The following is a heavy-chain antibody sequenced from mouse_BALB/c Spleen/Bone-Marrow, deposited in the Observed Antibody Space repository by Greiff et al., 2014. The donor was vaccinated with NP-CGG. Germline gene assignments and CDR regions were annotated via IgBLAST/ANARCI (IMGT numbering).Heavy chain of an antibody. D-gene: IGHD2-12*01. CDR1: GYSFTSYW. Sequence: QVQVQQSRAELVKPGASVKLSRKASGYSFTSYWMHWVKQRPGQGLEWIGEISPSNGRSNYNEKFKSKATLTVDKSSSTAYMQLSGLTSEDSAVYYCTRSELRRGGYALDYWGLGTSVTVSS. J-gene: IGHJ4*01. CDR3: TRSELRRGGYALDY. V-gene: IGHV1S81*02. CDR2: ISPSNGRS.